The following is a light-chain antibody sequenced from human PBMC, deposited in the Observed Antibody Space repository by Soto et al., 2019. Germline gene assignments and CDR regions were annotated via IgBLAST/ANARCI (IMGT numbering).Light chain of an antibody. CDR3: QQYDSSPYT. J-gene: IGKJ2*01. CDR2: GAS. CDR1: QSVSSSY. Sequence: EIVWTQSPGTLSLSPRERATLSCRASQSVSSSYLAWYQQKPGQAPRLLIYGASRRATGIPVRFSGSGSGTDFPLSISRLEPEDFAVYYCQQYDSSPYTFGQGNKLEIK. V-gene: IGKV3-20*01.